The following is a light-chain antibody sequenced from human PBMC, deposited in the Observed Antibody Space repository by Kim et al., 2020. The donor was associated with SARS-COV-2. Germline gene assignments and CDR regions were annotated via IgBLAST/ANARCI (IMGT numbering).Light chain of an antibody. Sequence: VSPGQTTSGACSGNRLAGKDVCWYQQMPSQSPILVIYQDTKRPSGIPERFSGSNSGNTATLTISGTQAMDDADYYCQVWDSTTAIFGGGTKVTVL. CDR2: QDT. CDR3: QVWDSTTAI. V-gene: IGLV3-1*01. J-gene: IGLJ2*01. CDR1: RLAGKD.